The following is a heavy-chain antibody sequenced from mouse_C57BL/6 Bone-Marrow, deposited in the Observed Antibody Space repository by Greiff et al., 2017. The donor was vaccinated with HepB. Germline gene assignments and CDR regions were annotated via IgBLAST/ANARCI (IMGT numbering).Heavy chain of an antibody. CDR1: GYSITSDY. J-gene: IGHJ4*01. CDR2: ISYSGST. D-gene: IGHD1-1*01. Sequence: EVKLVESGPGLAKPSQTLSLTCSVTGYSITSDYWNWIRKFPGNKLEYMGYISYSGSTYYNPSLKSRISITRDTSKNQYYLQLNSVTTEDTATYYCARGPYYYGSSYAMDYWGQGTSVTVSS. CDR3: ARGPYYYGSSYAMDY. V-gene: IGHV3-8*01.